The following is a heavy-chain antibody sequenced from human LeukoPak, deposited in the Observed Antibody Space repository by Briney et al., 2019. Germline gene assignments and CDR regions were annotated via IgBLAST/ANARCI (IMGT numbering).Heavy chain of an antibody. CDR3: ARRPRNDILTGTPFDY. CDR1: GGSISSYY. V-gene: IGHV4-59*01. CDR2: IYYSGST. D-gene: IGHD3-9*01. J-gene: IGHJ4*02. Sequence: SETLSLTCTVSGGSISSYYWSWIRQPPGKGLEWIGYIYYSGSTDSNPSLKSRVTISVDTFKNQFSLKLRSVTAADTAVYYCARRPRNDILTGTPFDYWGQGILVTVSS.